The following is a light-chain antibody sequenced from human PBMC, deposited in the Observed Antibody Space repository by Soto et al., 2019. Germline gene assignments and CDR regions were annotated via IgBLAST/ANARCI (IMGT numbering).Light chain of an antibody. CDR1: SGSVSGYHY. J-gene: IGLJ3*02. Sequence: QAVVTQEPSFSVSPGGTVTLTCALSSGSVSGYHYPSWYQQTPGRAPRTLIYTTDTRSSGVPDRFSGSILGNKAALTITGVQVDDEADYYCILYMRSGIGVFGGGTQLTVL. CDR3: ILYMRSGIGV. CDR2: TTD. V-gene: IGLV8-61*01.